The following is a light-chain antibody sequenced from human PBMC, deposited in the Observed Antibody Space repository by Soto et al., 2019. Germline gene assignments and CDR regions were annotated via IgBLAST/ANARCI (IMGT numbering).Light chain of an antibody. CDR2: KAS. CDR1: QRISNW. CDR3: QQYDRFPYT. Sequence: DIQMTQSPSTLSASVGDTVTITCRASQRISNWLAWYQQKPGQAPKLLIHKASTLESGVPSRFSGSGSGTEFTLTISCLQPDDFATFYCQQYDRFPYTFGQGTKLEIK. J-gene: IGKJ2*01. V-gene: IGKV1-5*03.